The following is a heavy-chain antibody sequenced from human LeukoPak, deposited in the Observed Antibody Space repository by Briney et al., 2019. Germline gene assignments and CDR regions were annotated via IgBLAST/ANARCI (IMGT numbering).Heavy chain of an antibody. CDR2: INPDGGST. V-gene: IGHV1-46*01. Sequence: ASVKVSCKTSGFAFTKSYIHWVRQAPGQGLEWMGIINPDGGSTSYAQKFQGRVTLTRDTSTSTAYMDLSSLRSEDTAVYYCASGTTDIVVVPATLRNYYFDYWGQGTLVTVSS. CDR3: ASGTTDIVVVPATLRNYYFDY. D-gene: IGHD2-2*01. J-gene: IGHJ4*02. CDR1: GFAFTKSY.